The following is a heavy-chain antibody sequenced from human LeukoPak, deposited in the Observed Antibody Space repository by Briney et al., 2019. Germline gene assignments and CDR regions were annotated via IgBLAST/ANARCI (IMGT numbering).Heavy chain of an antibody. J-gene: IGHJ4*02. CDR2: INHSGST. D-gene: IGHD3-10*01. CDR1: GGSFCGYY. CDR3: ARGRTLSYYGSGSYFAR. V-gene: IGHV4-34*01. Sequence: SETLSLTCAVYGGSFCGYYWSWIRQPPGKGLEWIGEINHSGSTNYNPSLKSRVTISVDTSKNQFSLKLSSVTAADTAVYYCARGRTLSYYGSGSYFARWGQGTLVTVSS.